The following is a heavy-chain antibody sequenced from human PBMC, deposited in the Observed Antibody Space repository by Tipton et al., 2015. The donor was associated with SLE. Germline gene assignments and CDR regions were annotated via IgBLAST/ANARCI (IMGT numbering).Heavy chain of an antibody. CDR2: IWYDGSTK. Sequence: SLRLSCAASGFTFSSYGMHWVRQAPGKGLEWVAVIWYDGSTKYYADSVKGRFIISRDNSKNSLYLQMNSLRGEDTAMYYCASQLSWGGDRDDAFDIWGLGTMVIVSS. J-gene: IGHJ3*02. CDR1: GFTFSSYG. CDR3: ASQLSWGGDRDDAFDI. D-gene: IGHD2-21*01. V-gene: IGHV3-33*01.